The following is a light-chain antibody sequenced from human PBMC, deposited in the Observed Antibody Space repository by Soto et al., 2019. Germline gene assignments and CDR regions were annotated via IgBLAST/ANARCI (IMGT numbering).Light chain of an antibody. Sequence: EIVMKQSPATLSVSPGERATLSCRASQSVSSNLAWYQQKPGQAPRLLIYGASTRATGIPARFSGSGSGTEFTLTISSLQSEDFAVYYCQQYGGSPITFGQGTRLEI. J-gene: IGKJ5*01. CDR3: QQYGGSPIT. CDR2: GAS. CDR1: QSVSSN. V-gene: IGKV3-15*01.